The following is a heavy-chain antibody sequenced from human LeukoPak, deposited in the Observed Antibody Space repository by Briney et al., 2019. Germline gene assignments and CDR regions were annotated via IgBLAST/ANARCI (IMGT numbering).Heavy chain of an antibody. Sequence: GGSLRLSCAASGFTFRSYSMNWVRQAPGKGLEWVSYISSSSSTIYYADSVKGRFTISRDNAKNSLYLQMNSLRAEDTAVYYCARDQHRSTGYFDYWGQGTLVTVSS. CDR3: ARDQHRSTGYFDY. CDR1: GFTFRSYS. J-gene: IGHJ4*02. CDR2: ISSSSSTI. V-gene: IGHV3-48*01. D-gene: IGHD2-2*01.